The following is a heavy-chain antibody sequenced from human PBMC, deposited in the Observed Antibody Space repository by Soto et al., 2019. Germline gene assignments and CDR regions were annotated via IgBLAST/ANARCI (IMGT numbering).Heavy chain of an antibody. CDR1: GFTVSSNY. D-gene: IGHD5-18*01. CDR3: AKDQIVSYGPYDAFDI. CDR2: IYSGGST. J-gene: IGHJ3*02. Sequence: GGSLRLSCAASGFTVSSNYMSWVRQAPGKGLEWVSVIYSGGSTYYADSVKGRFTISRDNSKNTLYLQMNSLRAEDTAVYYCAKDQIVSYGPYDAFDIWGQGTMVTVSS. V-gene: IGHV3-53*01.